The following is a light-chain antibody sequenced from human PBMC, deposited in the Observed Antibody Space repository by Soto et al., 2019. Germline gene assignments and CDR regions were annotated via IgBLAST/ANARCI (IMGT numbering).Light chain of an antibody. CDR1: QSISTW. J-gene: IGKJ1*01. Sequence: IPMAQSPSTLSASVGDRVTIICRASQSISTWVAWYQKKPGKAPSLLIYKASSLESGVPSRFSGSGSGTEFTLTISSLQPEDLGTYYCQQYHNDAWTFGQGTKVEIK. CDR2: KAS. V-gene: IGKV1-5*03. CDR3: QQYHNDAWT.